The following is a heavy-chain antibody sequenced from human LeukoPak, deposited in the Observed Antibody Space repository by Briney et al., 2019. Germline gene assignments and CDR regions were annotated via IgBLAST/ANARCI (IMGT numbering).Heavy chain of an antibody. D-gene: IGHD3-16*01. CDR3: ARVRWGGLYYFDY. CDR1: GFTFRRCG. Sequence: GGSLRLSCAASGFTFRRCGMSWVRQAPGKGLEWVSAISGSGGNTFCGDSVKGRFTISRDNSRNTLYLQMNSLRAEDTAVYYCARVRWGGLYYFDYWGQGTLVTVSS. J-gene: IGHJ4*02. V-gene: IGHV3-23*01. CDR2: ISGSGGNT.